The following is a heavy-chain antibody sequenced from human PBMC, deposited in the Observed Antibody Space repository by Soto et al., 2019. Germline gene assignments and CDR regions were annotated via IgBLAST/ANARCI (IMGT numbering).Heavy chain of an antibody. D-gene: IGHD2-15*01. CDR1: GYTFTSYY. Sequence: VASVKVSCKASGYTFTSYYMHWVRQAPGQGLEWMGIINPSGGSTSYAQKFQGRVTMTRDTSTSTVYMELSSLRSEDTAVYYCARDGGYCSGGSCYINWFDPWGQGTLVTVSS. CDR3: ARDGGYCSGGSCYINWFDP. CDR2: INPSGGST. J-gene: IGHJ5*02. V-gene: IGHV1-46*01.